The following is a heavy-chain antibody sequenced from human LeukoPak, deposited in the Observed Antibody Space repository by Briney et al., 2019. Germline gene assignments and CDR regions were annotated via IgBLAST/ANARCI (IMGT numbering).Heavy chain of an antibody. CDR1: GGTFSSYA. CDR3: ARVGDGYSWFDP. J-gene: IGHJ5*02. V-gene: IGHV1-69*05. CDR2: IIPIFGTA. Sequence: SVKVSRKASGGTFSSYAISWVRQAPGQGLEWMGGIIPIFGTANYAQKFQGRVTITTDESTSTAYMELSSLRSEDTAVYYCARVGDGYSWFDPWGQGTLVTVSS. D-gene: IGHD5-24*01.